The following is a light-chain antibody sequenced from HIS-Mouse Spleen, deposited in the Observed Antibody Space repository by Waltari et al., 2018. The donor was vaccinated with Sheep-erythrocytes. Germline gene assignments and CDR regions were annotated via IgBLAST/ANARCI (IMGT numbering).Light chain of an antibody. CDR1: ALPKQY. J-gene: IGLJ2*01. CDR2: KDN. V-gene: IGLV3-25*03. CDR3: QSADSSGTYVV. Sequence: SYELTQPPSVSMSPGQTARITCSGDALPKQYPYWYQQKPGQAPVLVIYKDNERPSGIPERFSGSSSGTTVTLTISGVQAEDEADYYCQSADSSGTYVVFGGGTKLTVL.